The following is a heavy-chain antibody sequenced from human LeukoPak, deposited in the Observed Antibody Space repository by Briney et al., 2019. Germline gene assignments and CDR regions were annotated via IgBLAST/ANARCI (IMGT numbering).Heavy chain of an antibody. CDR1: GVSISSGSNY. J-gene: IGHJ3*02. CDR2: IYSSGST. CDR3: ARSDGYGLIGI. Sequence: SETLSLTCSVSGVSISSGSNYWGWIRQPPGKTLEWIGSIYSSGSTYYNPSLKSRFIILFDTAKNHLSLNLSSVTAADTAVYYCARSDGYGLIGIWGQGTMVTVSS. D-gene: IGHD3-10*01. V-gene: IGHV4-39*07.